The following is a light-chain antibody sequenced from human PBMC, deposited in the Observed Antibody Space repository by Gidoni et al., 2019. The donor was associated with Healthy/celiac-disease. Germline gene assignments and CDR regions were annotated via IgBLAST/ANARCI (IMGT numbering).Light chain of an antibody. V-gene: IGKV1-5*03. Sequence: DIQMTQPPSTPSASVGDRVTITCRASQSISSWLAWYQQKPGKAPKLLIYKASSLESRVPSRFGGSGSGTEFTLTISSLQPDDFATYYCQQYNSYPLTFGGGTKVEIK. CDR3: QQYNSYPLT. CDR1: QSISSW. J-gene: IGKJ4*01. CDR2: KAS.